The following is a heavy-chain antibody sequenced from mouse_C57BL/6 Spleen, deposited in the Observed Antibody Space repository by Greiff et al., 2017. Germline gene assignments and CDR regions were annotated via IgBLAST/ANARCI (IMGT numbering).Heavy chain of an antibody. CDR2: IRHTANGYTT. D-gene: IGHD2-14*01. CDR3: ARYGTYWYCDV. Sequence: DVMLVESGGGLVQPGGSLSLSCAASGFTFTDYYMSWVRQPPGQALEWLGFIRHTANGYTTEYSASVKDRFTISRDTSQSILYLQMNALRAEDSATYYCARYGTYWYCDVWGTGTTVTVSS. CDR1: GFTFTDYY. J-gene: IGHJ1*03. V-gene: IGHV7-3*01.